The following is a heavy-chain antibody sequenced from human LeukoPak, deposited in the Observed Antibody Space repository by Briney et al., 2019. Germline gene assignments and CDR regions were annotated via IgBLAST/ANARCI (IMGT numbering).Heavy chain of an antibody. J-gene: IGHJ5*02. CDR3: ARSGWFGELLAHRNWFDP. CDR2: IIPIFGTA. CDR1: GGTFSSYA. V-gene: IGHV1-69*06. Sequence: SVKVSCKASGGTFSSYAISWVRQDPGQGLEWMGGIIPIFGTANYAQKFQGRVTITADKSTSTAYMELSSLRSEDTAVYYCARSGWFGELLAHRNWFDPWGQGTLVTVSS. D-gene: IGHD3-10*01.